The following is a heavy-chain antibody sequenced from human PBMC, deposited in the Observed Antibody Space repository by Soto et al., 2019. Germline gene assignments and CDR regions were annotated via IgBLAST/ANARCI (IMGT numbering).Heavy chain of an antibody. J-gene: IGHJ5*02. Sequence: ASVQVSCKASGSTFPSYGISWVRQATGQGLEWMGWISAYNGNTNYAQKLQGRVTMTTDTSTSTAYMELRSLRSDDTAVYYCARDGVLTTVGGWLDPWGQGTLVTVSS. CDR2: ISAYNGNT. CDR1: GSTFPSYG. V-gene: IGHV1-18*01. D-gene: IGHD4-4*01. CDR3: ARDGVLTTVGGWLDP.